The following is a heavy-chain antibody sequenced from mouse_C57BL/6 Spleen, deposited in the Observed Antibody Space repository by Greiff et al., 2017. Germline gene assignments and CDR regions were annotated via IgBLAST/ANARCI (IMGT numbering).Heavy chain of an antibody. V-gene: IGHV1-80*01. J-gene: IGHJ2*01. CDR1: GYAFSSYW. D-gene: IGHD1-1*01. CDR3: ASGYYGSSGDYFDY. Sequence: QVQLQQSGAELVKPGASVKISCKASGYAFSSYWMNWVKQRPGQGLEWIGQIYPGDGDTNYNGKFKGKATLTADKSSSTAYMQLSSLTSEDSAVYAGASGYYGSSGDYFDYWGQGTTLTVSS. CDR2: IYPGDGDT.